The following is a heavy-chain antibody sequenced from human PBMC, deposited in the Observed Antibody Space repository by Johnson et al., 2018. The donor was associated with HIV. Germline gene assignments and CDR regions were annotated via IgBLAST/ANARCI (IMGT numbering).Heavy chain of an antibody. CDR2: INWNGGST. V-gene: IGHV3-20*04. D-gene: IGHD6-19*01. Sequence: VQLVESGGGVVRPGGSLRVSCAASGFTFDDYGMSWVRQAPGKGLEWVSGINWNGGSTGYADSVKGRFTISRDNAKNSLYLQMNTLRAEDTALYYCARGWPYSSGWSGAGAFDIWGQGTMVTVSS. CDR1: GFTFDDYG. CDR3: ARGWPYSSGWSGAGAFDI. J-gene: IGHJ3*02.